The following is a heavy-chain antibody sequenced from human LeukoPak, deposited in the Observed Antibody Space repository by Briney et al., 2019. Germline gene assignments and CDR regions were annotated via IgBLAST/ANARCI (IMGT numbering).Heavy chain of an antibody. CDR1: GGSISSSSYY. Sequence: SETLSLTCTVSGGSISSSSYYWGWIRQPPGKGLEWIGSIFYSGSTYYNPSLTSRVTVSVDTSKNQFSLKLTSVTAADTAVYYCARLCTINFGSGKGYLDYWGQGTLVTVSS. D-gene: IGHD3-10*01. J-gene: IGHJ4*02. CDR3: ARLCTINFGSGKGYLDY. CDR2: IFYSGST. V-gene: IGHV4-39*01.